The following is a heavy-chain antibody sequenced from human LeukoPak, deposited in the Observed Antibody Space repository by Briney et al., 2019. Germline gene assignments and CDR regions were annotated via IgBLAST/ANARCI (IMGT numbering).Heavy chain of an antibody. Sequence: GGSLRLSCAASGFTFSSYVMHWVRQAPGKGLEWVAVISYDGSNKYYADSVEGRFTISRDNSKNTLYLQMNSLRAEDTAVYYCARDSDLTYYDILTGYLGTFDYWGQGTLVTVSS. CDR1: GFTFSSYV. CDR3: ARDSDLTYYDILTGYLGTFDY. J-gene: IGHJ4*02. D-gene: IGHD3-9*01. CDR2: ISYDGSNK. V-gene: IGHV3-30*04.